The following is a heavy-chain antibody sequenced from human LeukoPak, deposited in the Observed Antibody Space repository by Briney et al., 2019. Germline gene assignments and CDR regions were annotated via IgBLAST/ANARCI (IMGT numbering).Heavy chain of an antibody. D-gene: IGHD3-16*02. V-gene: IGHV3-23*01. J-gene: IGHJ4*02. CDR1: GFTFSSYA. CDR2: ISSSGDST. Sequence: GGSLRLSCAASGFTFSSYAMSWVRQAPGKGLEWVSAISSSGDSTYYADSVKGRFTISRDNSKNTLYLQMNSLRAEDTAVYYCARDAYYDYVWGSYRYGSIYFDYWGQGTLVTVSS. CDR3: ARDAYYDYVWGSYRYGSIYFDY.